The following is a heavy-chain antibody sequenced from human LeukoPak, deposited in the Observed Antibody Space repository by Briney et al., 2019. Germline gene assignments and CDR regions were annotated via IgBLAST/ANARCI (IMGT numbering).Heavy chain of an antibody. D-gene: IGHD3-10*01. CDR2: ISGNGGSI. Sequence: GGPLRLSCAASGFTFNTYAMSWVRQAPGKGLEWVSGISGNGGSIYYADSVKGRFTISRDNSKNTLYLQMNSLRAEDTAVYYCAKCLGVRGVMYYFDYWGQGTLVTVSS. CDR3: AKCLGVRGVMYYFDY. J-gene: IGHJ4*02. CDR1: GFTFNTYA. V-gene: IGHV3-23*01.